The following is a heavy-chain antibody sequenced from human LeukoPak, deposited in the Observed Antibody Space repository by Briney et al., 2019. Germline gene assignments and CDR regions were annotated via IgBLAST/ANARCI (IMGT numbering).Heavy chain of an antibody. Sequence: GASVKVSCKASGYTFASYYIHWVRQAPGQGLEWMGIINPSAGSTSYAQKFQGRVTITADKSTSTAYMELSSLRSEDTAVYYCARKTDSSGYGRGSYYYYYYMDVWGKGTTVTVSS. J-gene: IGHJ6*03. V-gene: IGHV1-46*01. D-gene: IGHD3-22*01. CDR3: ARKTDSSGYGRGSYYYYYYMDV. CDR2: INPSAGST. CDR1: GYTFASYY.